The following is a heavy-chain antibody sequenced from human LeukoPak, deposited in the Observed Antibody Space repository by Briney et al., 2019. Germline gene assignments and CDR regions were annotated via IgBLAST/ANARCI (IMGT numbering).Heavy chain of an antibody. J-gene: IGHJ4*02. CDR1: GFTFSRDW. D-gene: IGHD1-26*01. CDR2: INSDGSST. CDR3: GRALGSYCVY. Sequence: GGSLRLSCAASGFTFSRDWMHWVRQAPGKGLVRVSRINSDGSSTNYADSMKGRFTTSRDNAKNTLYLQRNSLRAEDTAVYYCGRALGSYCVYWGQGSLVTVSS. V-gene: IGHV3-74*01.